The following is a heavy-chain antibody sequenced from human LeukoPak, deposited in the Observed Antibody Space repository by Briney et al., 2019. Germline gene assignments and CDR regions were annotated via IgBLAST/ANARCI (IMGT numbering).Heavy chain of an antibody. CDR1: GFTFSSYG. V-gene: IGHV3-21*01. CDR3: ARDRQIAAAGTGVPDY. J-gene: IGHJ4*02. CDR2: ISSSSSYI. D-gene: IGHD6-13*01. Sequence: SGGSLRLSCAASGFTFSSYGMHWVRQAPGKGLEWVSSISSSSSYIYYADSVKGRFTISRDNAKNSLYLQMNSLRAEDTAVYYCARDRQIAAAGTGVPDYWGQGTLVTVSS.